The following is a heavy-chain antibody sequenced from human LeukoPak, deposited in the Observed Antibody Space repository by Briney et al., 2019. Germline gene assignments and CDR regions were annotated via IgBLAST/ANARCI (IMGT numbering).Heavy chain of an antibody. CDR3: ARGIVVVPAAISAFDY. V-gene: IGHV4-34*01. J-gene: IGHJ4*02. D-gene: IGHD2-2*01. CDR1: GGSFSGYY. Sequence: SETLSLTCAVYGGSFSGYYWSWIRQPPGKGLEWIGEIDHSGSTNYNPSLKSRVTISVDTSKNQFSLKLSSVTAADTAVYYCARGIVVVPAAISAFDYWGQGTLVTVSS. CDR2: IDHSGST.